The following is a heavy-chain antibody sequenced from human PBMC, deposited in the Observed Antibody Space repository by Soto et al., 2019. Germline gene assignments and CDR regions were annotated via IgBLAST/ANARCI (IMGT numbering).Heavy chain of an antibody. CDR3: AKKVNSGPGSQYFDY. CDR1: GFTFGSYW. CDR2: FRTSGDGGTT. Sequence: GGSLRLSCAVSGFTFGSYWMNWVRLIPGKGLEWVSGFRTSGDGGTTYYADSVKGRFTISRDNSKNMLFLQMNSLRAEDTAIYYCAKKVNSGPGSQYFDYWGQGTLVTVSS. D-gene: IGHD3-10*01. V-gene: IGHV3-23*01. J-gene: IGHJ4*02.